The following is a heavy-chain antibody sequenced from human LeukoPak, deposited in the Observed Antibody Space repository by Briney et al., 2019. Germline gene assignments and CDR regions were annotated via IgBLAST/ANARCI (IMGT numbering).Heavy chain of an antibody. J-gene: IGHJ6*02. CDR3: ARGYYYGSGSSSYYYYGMDV. Sequence: SETLSLTGAVYGGSFSGYYWSWIRQPPGKGLEWIGEINHSGSTNYNPSLKSRVTISVDTSKNQFSLKLSSVTAADTAVYYCARGYYYGSGSSSYYYYGMDVWGQGTTVTVSS. V-gene: IGHV4-34*01. CDR1: GGSFSGYY. D-gene: IGHD3-10*01. CDR2: INHSGST.